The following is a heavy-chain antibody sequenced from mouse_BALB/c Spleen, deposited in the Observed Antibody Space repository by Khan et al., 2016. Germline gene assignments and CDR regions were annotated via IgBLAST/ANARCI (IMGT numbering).Heavy chain of an antibody. V-gene: IGHV6-6*01. Sequence: VKLEESGGGLVQPGGSMKLSCAASGFTFSDAWMDWVRQSPEKGLEWVGEIRSKANDHATYYVESVKGRFTISRDDSKCSVYLQMNGLRAEDTGIYYCTRFAYWGQGTLVTVSA. CDR1: GFTFSDAW. CDR3: TRFAY. J-gene: IGHJ3*01. CDR2: IRSKANDHAT.